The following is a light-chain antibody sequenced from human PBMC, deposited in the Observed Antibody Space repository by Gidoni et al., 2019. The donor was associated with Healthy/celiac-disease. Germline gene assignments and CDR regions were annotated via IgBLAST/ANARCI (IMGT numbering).Light chain of an antibody. CDR2: RAS. Sequence: DVQMTQSPSTLSASVRDRVTITWRANQTVHMCVAWYEQKPGKAPNLLFYRASSLQSGVPSRFSGRGSETEFTLTISSLHPYVLATFYCQQYNIFPWSFGQGTRFEIK. V-gene: IGKV1-5*03. J-gene: IGKJ1*01. CDR3: QQYNIFPWS. CDR1: QTVHMC.